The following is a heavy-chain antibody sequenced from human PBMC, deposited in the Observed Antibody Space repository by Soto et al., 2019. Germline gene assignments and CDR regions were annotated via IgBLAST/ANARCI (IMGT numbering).Heavy chain of an antibody. CDR3: ARPEGGYGSGYSWFDP. Sequence: PWETLSLTGSVSGRSISEINSYWGWIRQTPGEGLEWIGTIHHTGSTYYNPSLKSRVIISLDTSKNQFSLKLSSVTAADTALYYCARPEGGYGSGYSWFDPWGQGTRVTVSS. D-gene: IGHD5-12*01. V-gene: IGHV4-39*01. CDR1: GRSISEINSY. J-gene: IGHJ5*02. CDR2: IHHTGST.